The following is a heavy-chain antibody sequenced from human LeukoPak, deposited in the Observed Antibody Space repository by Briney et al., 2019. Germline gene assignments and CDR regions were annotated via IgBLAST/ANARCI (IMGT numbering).Heavy chain of an antibody. V-gene: IGHV3-7*01. J-gene: IGHJ4*02. CDR2: IKQDGSEK. CDR1: GFTVSSNY. Sequence: GGSLRLSCAASGFTVSSNYMSWVRQAPGKGLEWVANIKQDGSEKYYVDSVKGRFTISRDNAKNSLYLQMNSLRAEDTAVYYCACTRYCSSTSCYSWNYWGQGTPVTVSS. CDR3: ACTRYCSSTSCYSWNY. D-gene: IGHD2-2*01.